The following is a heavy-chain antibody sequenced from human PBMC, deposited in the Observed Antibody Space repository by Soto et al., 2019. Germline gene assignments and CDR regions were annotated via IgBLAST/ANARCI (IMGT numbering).Heavy chain of an antibody. Sequence: SETLSLTCTVSGDAIYIGGYYWTWIRQHPGKGLEWIGYIYHTGKTYYNPSLESRVTMXXXTXXXXXSLXLXXVTXADTAVYYCARDGSSTANWIDPWGQGTLDTVSS. V-gene: IGHV4-31*03. J-gene: IGHJ5*02. CDR2: IYHTGKT. CDR1: GDAIYIGGYY. D-gene: IGHD2-2*01. CDR3: ARDGSSTANWIDP.